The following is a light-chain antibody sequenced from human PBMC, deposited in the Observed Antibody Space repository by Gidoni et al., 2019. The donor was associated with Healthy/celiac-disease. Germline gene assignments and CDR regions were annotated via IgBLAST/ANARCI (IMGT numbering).Light chain of an antibody. Sequence: SYELTQPPSVSVSPGRTASITCPGDKLGDKYACWYQQKPGQSPVLVIYQDSKRPSGIPERFSGSNSGNTATLTISGTQAMDEADYYCQAWDSSTAKVVFGGGTKLTVL. CDR2: QDS. CDR1: KLGDKY. J-gene: IGLJ2*01. V-gene: IGLV3-1*01. CDR3: QAWDSSTAKVV.